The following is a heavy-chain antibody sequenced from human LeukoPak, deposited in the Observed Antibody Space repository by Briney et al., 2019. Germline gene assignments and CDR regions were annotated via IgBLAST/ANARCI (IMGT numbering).Heavy chain of an antibody. D-gene: IGHD6-13*01. CDR2: ISYDGNYK. CDR1: GFTFSSYS. CDR3: ARDTGSQDSSSWYGAVDY. Sequence: GGSLRLSCAASGFTFSSYSMNWVRQAPCKGLEWVAVISYDGNYKYYADSVKGRFTISRDNSKKTLYLQVNSLRVEDTALYYCARDTGSQDSSSWYGAVDYWGQGTLLTVSS. V-gene: IGHV3-30*03. J-gene: IGHJ4*02.